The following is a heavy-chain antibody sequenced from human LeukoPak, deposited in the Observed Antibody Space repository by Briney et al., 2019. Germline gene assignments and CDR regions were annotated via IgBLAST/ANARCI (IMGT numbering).Heavy chain of an antibody. CDR1: GFTVSSNY. Sequence: GGSLRLSCAVSGFTVSSNYMSWVRQAPGKGLEWVSVLYSGGNTYYADSVKGRFTISRDNSKNTLYLQMNSLRAEDTAVYYCAKVRGYDTLYYFDYWGQGTLVTVSS. D-gene: IGHD5-12*01. V-gene: IGHV3-53*01. CDR2: LYSGGNT. CDR3: AKVRGYDTLYYFDY. J-gene: IGHJ4*02.